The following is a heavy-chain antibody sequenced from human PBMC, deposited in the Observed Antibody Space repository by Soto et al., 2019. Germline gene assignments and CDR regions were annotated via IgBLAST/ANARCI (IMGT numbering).Heavy chain of an antibody. CDR1: GGSISSSSYF. V-gene: IGHV4-39*01. CDR2: IYFRGNT. Sequence: QLQLQESGPGLVKPSETLSLTCTVSGGSISSSSYFWAWIRQPPGKGLEWIGSIYFRGNTYYNPSLKSRVTLSIATSKNQFSLKLSSVTAADTAVYYCARRGDWGVGFDYWGQGTLVTVSS. CDR3: ARRGDWGVGFDY. D-gene: IGHD7-27*01. J-gene: IGHJ4*02.